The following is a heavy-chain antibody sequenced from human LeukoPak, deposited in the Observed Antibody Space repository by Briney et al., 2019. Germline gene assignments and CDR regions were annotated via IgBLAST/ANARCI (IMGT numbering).Heavy chain of an antibody. J-gene: IGHJ4*02. CDR2: ISNDGSNK. CDR3: AKETGRWELE. D-gene: IGHD1-26*01. Sequence: GGSLRLSCAASGFTFSNYGMHWVRQAPGKGLEWVAVISNDGSNKYYADSVKGRFTISRDNSKNTLYLQMNSLRAEDTAVYYCAKETGRWELEWGQGTLVTVSS. CDR1: GFTFSNYG. V-gene: IGHV3-30*18.